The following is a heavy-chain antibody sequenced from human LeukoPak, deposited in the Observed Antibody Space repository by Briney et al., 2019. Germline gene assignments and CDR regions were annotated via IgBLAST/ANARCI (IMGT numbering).Heavy chain of an antibody. CDR1: GYSISSGYY. CDR2: ISSSGTVI. CDR3: ARDGGRTSSGFRPHYFDY. V-gene: IGHV3-11*04. Sequence: LSLTCTVSGYSISSGYYWGWIRQPPGKGLEWVSYISSSGTVIHYADAVKGRFTISRDNAENSLYLQMHSLRAFDTAVYYCARDGGRTSSGFRPHYFDYWGQGTLVTVSS. J-gene: IGHJ4*02. D-gene: IGHD3-16*01.